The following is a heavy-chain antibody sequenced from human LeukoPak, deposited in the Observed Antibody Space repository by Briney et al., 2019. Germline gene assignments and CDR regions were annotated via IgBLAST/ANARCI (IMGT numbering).Heavy chain of an antibody. CDR1: GGTFSSYA. V-gene: IGHV1-69*06. D-gene: IGHD1-26*01. J-gene: IGHJ5*02. CDR2: IIPIFGTA. Sequence: SVKVSCKASGGTFSSYAISWVRQAPGQGLEWMGGIIPIFGTANYAQKFQGRVTITADKSTSTAYMELSNLRPEDTAIYYCAKHSHDDSAPRWETHYDAWGQGALVIVSS. CDR3: AKHSHDDSAPRWETHYDA.